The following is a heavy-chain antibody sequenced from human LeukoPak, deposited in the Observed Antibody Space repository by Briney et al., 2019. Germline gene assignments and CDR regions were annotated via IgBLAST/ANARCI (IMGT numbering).Heavy chain of an antibody. V-gene: IGHV5-51*01. D-gene: IGHD2-2*02. CDR3: ARGYCSSTSCYTGVDYYYYYMDV. J-gene: IGHJ6*03. Sequence: GESLKISCKGSGYSFTSYWIGWVRQMPGKGLEWMGIIYPGVSDTRYSPSFQGQVTISADKSISTAYLQWSSLKASDTAMYYCARGYCSSTSCYTGVDYYYYYMDVWGKGTTVTVSS. CDR2: IYPGVSDT. CDR1: GYSFTSYW.